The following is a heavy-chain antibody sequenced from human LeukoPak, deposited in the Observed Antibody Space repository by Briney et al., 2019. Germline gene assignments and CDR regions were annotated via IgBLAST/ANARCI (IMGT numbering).Heavy chain of an antibody. CDR1: AYTFTRYD. CDR3: AREEVDPAGMDV. CDR2: MNPNSGNT. J-gene: IGHJ6*02. V-gene: IGHV1-8*01. D-gene: IGHD5-12*01. Sequence: ASVKVSCKASAYTFTRYDINWVRQATGQGLEWMGWMNPNSGNTGYAQKFQGRVTMTRNTSISTAYMELSSLRSADTAVYYCAREEVDPAGMDVWGQGTTFTVSS.